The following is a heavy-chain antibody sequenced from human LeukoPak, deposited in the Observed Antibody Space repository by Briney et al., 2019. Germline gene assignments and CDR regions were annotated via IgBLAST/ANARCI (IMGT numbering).Heavy chain of an antibody. CDR3: ARSGYLEWLWGALDY. V-gene: IGHV3-30-3*01. J-gene: IGHJ4*02. D-gene: IGHD3-3*01. Sequence: GGSLRLSCAASGFTFSSYAMSWVRQAPGKGLEWVAVISYDGSNKYYADSVKGRFTISRDNSKNTLYLQMNSLRAEDTAVYYCARSGYLEWLWGALDYWGQGTLVTVSS. CDR2: ISYDGSNK. CDR1: GFTFSSYA.